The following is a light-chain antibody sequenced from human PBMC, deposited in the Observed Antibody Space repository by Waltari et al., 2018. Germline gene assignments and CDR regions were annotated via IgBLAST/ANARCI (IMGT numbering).Light chain of an antibody. J-gene: IGLJ2*01. CDR2: SNF. CDR1: SPNIGGNT. Sequence: QPVLTQPPSASGTPRQTVTISCSGRSPNIGGNTVNWYQHLPGTAPKVVIFSNFPRPSGVPDRFSGSQSGTSASLAISGLQSEDEADYYCVAWDNSLNGEVFGGGTKVTVL. CDR3: VAWDNSLNGEV. V-gene: IGLV1-44*01.